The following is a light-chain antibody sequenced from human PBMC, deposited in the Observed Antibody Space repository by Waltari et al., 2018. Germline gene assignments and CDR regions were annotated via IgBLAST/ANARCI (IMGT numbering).Light chain of an antibody. CDR1: SSNIGSNT. CDR2: SNN. J-gene: IGLJ1*01. Sequence: QSVLTQPPSASGTPGQRVPISCSGSSSNIGSNTVNWYQPLPGTAPKLLIYSNNQRPSGVPDRFSGSKSGTSASLAISGVQSEDEADYYCAAWDDSLNGQVFGTGTKVTVL. V-gene: IGLV1-44*01. CDR3: AAWDDSLNGQV.